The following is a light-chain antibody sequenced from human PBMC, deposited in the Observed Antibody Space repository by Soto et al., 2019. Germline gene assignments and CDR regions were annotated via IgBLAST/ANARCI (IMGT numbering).Light chain of an antibody. CDR1: QSVDNS. V-gene: IGKV3-15*01. CDR3: QQYNRWWS. Sequence: EIVMTQSPPTLYVSPGGRASLSCRASQSVDNSVAWYQQKPGQGPTLLIFNSSARAYGVPSRFSGSGSGSDFLLTISSLQSEDSALYFCQQYNRWWSFGQGTKVRI. J-gene: IGKJ1*01. CDR2: NSS.